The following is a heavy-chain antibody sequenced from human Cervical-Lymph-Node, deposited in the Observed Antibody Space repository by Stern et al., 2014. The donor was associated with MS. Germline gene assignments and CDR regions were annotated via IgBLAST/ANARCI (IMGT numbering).Heavy chain of an antibody. CDR3: TRVQRERRALDPFDP. J-gene: IGHJ5*02. CDR1: GFSFTTHY. D-gene: IGHD1-1*01. Sequence: AQLVESGAEVKKPGASVNVSCEASGFSFTTHYMHWIRQAPGEGLEWVGMINPNTGTTSYARQFQGRVSITRDTSTSTIYMELTGLRSEDTALYFCTRVQRERRALDPFDPWGQGTLVTVSS. V-gene: IGHV1-46*03. CDR2: INPNTGTT.